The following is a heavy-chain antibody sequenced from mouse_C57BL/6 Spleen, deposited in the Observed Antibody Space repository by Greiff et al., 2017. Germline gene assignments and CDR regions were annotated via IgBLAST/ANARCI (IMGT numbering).Heavy chain of an antibody. CDR1: GYTFTSYT. J-gene: IGHJ3*01. CDR2: INPSSGYT. V-gene: IGHV1-4*01. D-gene: IGHD3-3*01. CDR3: ARKGLGPFAY. Sequence: QVQLKQSGAELARPGASVKMSCKASGYTFTSYTMHWVKQRPGQGLEWVGYINPSSGYTKYNQKFKDKATLTADKSPSTAYMQLSSLTSEDSAVYYCARKGLGPFAYWGQWTLVTVSA.